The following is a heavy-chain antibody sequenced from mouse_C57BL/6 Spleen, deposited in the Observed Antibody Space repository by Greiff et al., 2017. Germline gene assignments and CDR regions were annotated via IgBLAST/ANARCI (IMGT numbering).Heavy chain of an antibody. CDR3: ARGIITTVVAPYAMDY. V-gene: IGHV1-72*01. D-gene: IGHD1-1*01. CDR2: IDPNSGGT. Sequence: QVQLQQSGAELVKPGASVKLSCKASGYTFTSYWMHWVKQRPGRGLEWIGRIDPNSGGTKYNEKFKSKATLTVDKPSSTAYMQLSSLTSEDSAVYYCARGIITTVVAPYAMDYWGQGTSVTVSS. CDR1: GYTFTSYW. J-gene: IGHJ4*01.